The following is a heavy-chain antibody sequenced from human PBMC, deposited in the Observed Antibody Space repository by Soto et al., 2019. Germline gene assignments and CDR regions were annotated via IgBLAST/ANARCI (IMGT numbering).Heavy chain of an antibody. V-gene: IGHV3-30-3*01. CDR3: ARSYDSSGFYHFDY. CDR2: ISYDGSNK. D-gene: IGHD3-22*01. CDR1: GFTFSAYA. J-gene: IGHJ4*02. Sequence: GGSLRLSCXASGFTFSAYAMHWVRQAPGKGLEWVAVISYDGSNKYYAESVKGRFTISRDNSKNTLYLQMNSLRVEDTAVFSCARSYDSSGFYHFDYWGLGTLVTV.